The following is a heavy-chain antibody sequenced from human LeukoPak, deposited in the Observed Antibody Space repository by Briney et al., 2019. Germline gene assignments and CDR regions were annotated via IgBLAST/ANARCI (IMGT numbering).Heavy chain of an antibody. CDR3: ARDTGDYFDSSGHYDY. CDR1: GFTVSSNY. D-gene: IGHD3-22*01. CDR2: IYSGGGT. J-gene: IGHJ4*02. V-gene: IGHV3-66*01. Sequence: GGSLRLSCAVSGFTVSSNYMSWVRQAPGKGLEWVSVIYSGGGTYYADSVKGRFTISRDNAKNSLYLQMNSLRAEDTAVCYCARDTGDYFDSSGHYDYWGQGTLVTVSS.